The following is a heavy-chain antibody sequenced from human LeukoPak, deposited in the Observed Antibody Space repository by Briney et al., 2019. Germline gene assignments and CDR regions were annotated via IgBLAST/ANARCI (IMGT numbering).Heavy chain of an antibody. D-gene: IGHD6-13*01. CDR3: TTDSNSISSSWYGILPYYYYYMDV. Sequence: NPGGSLRLSCAASGFTFSNAWMSWVRQAPGKGLEWVGRIKSKTDGGTTDYAAPVKGRFTISRDDSKNTLYLQMNSLKTEDTAVYYCTTDSNSISSSWYGILPYYYYYMDVWGKGTTVTVSS. CDR2: IKSKTDGGTT. J-gene: IGHJ6*03. CDR1: GFTFSNAW. V-gene: IGHV3-15*01.